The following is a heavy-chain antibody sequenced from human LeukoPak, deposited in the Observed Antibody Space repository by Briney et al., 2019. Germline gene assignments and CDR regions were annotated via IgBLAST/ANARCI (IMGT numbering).Heavy chain of an antibody. D-gene: IGHD3-22*01. Sequence: GASVKVSCKTSGGTFSSHGISWVRQAPGQGLEWMGGIIPIFHTPNYAQNFQDRLTITTDESTNTVYMELSSLRSEDTAVYYCARDYNYHSSAHDDALDIWGQGTRVTVSS. CDR3: ARDYNYHSSAHDDALDI. J-gene: IGHJ3*02. CDR1: GGTFSSHG. CDR2: IIPIFHTP. V-gene: IGHV1-69*05.